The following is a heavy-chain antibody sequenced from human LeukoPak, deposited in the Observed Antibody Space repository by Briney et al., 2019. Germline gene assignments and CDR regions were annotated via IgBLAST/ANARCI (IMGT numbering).Heavy chain of an antibody. CDR3: ASGPDSGYDPLFDY. Sequence: SETLSLTCTVSGYSISSGYYWGWIRQPPGKGLEWIGSIYHSGSTYYNPSLKSRVTISVDTSKNQFSLKLSSVTAADTAVYYCASGPDSGYDPLFDYWGQGTLVTVSS. CDR1: GYSISSGYY. J-gene: IGHJ4*02. D-gene: IGHD5-12*01. CDR2: IYHSGST. V-gene: IGHV4-38-2*02.